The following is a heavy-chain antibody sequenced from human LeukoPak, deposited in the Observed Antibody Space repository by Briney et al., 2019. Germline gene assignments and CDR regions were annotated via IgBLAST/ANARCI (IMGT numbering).Heavy chain of an antibody. CDR2: IYHSGST. J-gene: IGHJ4*02. CDR3: AIATTFNFDY. V-gene: IGHV4-30-2*01. D-gene: IGHD4-17*01. CDR1: GGSISSGGYS. Sequence: NPSETLSLTCAVSGGSISSGGYSWSWIRQPPGKGLEWIGYIYHSGSTNYNPSLKSRVTISVDTSKNQFSLKLSSVTAADTAVYYCAIATTFNFDYWGQGTLVTVSS.